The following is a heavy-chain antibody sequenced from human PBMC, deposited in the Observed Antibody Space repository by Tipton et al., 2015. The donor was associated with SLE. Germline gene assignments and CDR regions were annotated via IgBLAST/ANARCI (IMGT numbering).Heavy chain of an antibody. V-gene: IGHV3-73*01. J-gene: IGHJ4*02. D-gene: IGHD2-15*01. Sequence: GSLRLSCAASGFIFSDSIMHWVRQASGKGLEWVGFINYKPNNYATAFAASVKGRFAISRDDSKNTAYLQMNSLKTEDTAVYYCVRQDCSGRACSEPFWGQGTLVTVSS. CDR1: GFIFSDSI. CDR3: VRQDCSGRACSEPF. CDR2: INYKPNNYAT.